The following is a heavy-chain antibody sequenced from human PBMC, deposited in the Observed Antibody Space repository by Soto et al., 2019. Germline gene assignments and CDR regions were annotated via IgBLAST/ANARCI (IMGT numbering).Heavy chain of an antibody. Sequence: QVQLQESGPGLVKPSQTLSLTCTVSGGSISSGNYYWSWIRQPPGKGLEWIGFISYSGSTYYSTSLKSRVTISVDTSKSQFSRNLSFVTAADTAVYYCATLGTPATGLYFFDYWGQGSLVTVSS. CDR1: GGSISSGNYY. D-gene: IGHD2-15*01. CDR2: ISYSGST. J-gene: IGHJ4*02. CDR3: ATLGTPATGLYFFDY. V-gene: IGHV4-30-4*01.